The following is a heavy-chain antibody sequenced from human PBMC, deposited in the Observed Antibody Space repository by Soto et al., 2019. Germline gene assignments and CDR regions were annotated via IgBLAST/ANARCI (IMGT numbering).Heavy chain of an antibody. CDR3: ARVQSYGSGLDY. CDR1: GGSISSYY. Sequence: QVQLQESGPGLVKPSETLSLTCTVSGGSISSYYWSWIRQPPGKGLEWIGYIYYSGSTNYNPSLMGRGTRSVDTSKNQFSLKLSSVTAAASAVYYCARVQSYGSGLDYWGQGTLVTVSS. CDR2: IYYSGST. D-gene: IGHD3-10*01. V-gene: IGHV4-59*01. J-gene: IGHJ4*02.